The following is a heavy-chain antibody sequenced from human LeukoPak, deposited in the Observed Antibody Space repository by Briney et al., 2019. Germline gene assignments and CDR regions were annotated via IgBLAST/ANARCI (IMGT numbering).Heavy chain of an antibody. Sequence: GGSLRLSCAASGFTFSSYAMHWVRQAPGKGLEYVSAISSNGGSTYYANSVKGRFTISRDNSKNTLYLQMGSLRAEDMAVYYCARVFEYYDFWSGIDYWGQGTLVTVSS. CDR3: ARVFEYYDFWSGIDY. CDR2: ISSNGGST. D-gene: IGHD3-3*01. V-gene: IGHV3-64*01. J-gene: IGHJ4*02. CDR1: GFTFSSYA.